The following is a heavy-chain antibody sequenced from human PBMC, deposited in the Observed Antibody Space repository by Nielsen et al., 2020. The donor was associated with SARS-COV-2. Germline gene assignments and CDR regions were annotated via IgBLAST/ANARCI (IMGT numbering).Heavy chain of an antibody. D-gene: IGHD6-13*01. CDR1: GFTFSSYA. Sequence: GESLKISCAASGFTFSSYAMHWVRQAPGKGLEWVAVISYDGSNKYYADSVKGRFTISRDNAKNSLYLQMNSLRDEDTAVYYCARERLYSKGAAEYFQHWGQGTLVTVSS. V-gene: IGHV3-30*04. CDR3: ARERLYSKGAAEYFQH. J-gene: IGHJ1*01. CDR2: ISYDGSNK.